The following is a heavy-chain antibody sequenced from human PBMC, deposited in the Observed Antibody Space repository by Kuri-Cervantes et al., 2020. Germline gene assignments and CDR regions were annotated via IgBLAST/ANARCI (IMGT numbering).Heavy chain of an antibody. Sequence: GESMKISYAASEFTFSSYAMSWVRPAPGKGLEWVSTISVSGGSTYYADSVKGRFTISRDNSKNTLYLQMNSLRAEDTAVYYCAKPRSHTSSWYSFDYWGQGTLVTVSS. J-gene: IGHJ4*02. CDR2: ISVSGGST. CDR1: EFTFSSYA. D-gene: IGHD6-13*01. V-gene: IGHV3-23*01. CDR3: AKPRSHTSSWYSFDY.